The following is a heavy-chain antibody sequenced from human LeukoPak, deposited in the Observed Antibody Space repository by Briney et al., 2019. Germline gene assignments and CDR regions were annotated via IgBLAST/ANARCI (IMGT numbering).Heavy chain of an antibody. CDR2: ISRSGSTV. V-gene: IGHV3-48*01. Sequence: PGGSLRLSCEASGFTFSSYSMNWVRQAPGKGLEWISYISRSGSTVHYADSVKGRFTISRDNAKNSLHLQLNSLRAEDTAMYYCARQNDFWRGYYDYWGQGILVSVSS. CDR1: GFTFSSYS. CDR3: ARQNDFWRGYYDY. J-gene: IGHJ4*02. D-gene: IGHD3-3*01.